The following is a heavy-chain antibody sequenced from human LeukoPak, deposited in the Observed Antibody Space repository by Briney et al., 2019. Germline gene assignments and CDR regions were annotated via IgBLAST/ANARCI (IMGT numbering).Heavy chain of an antibody. CDR2: IRYDGSNK. D-gene: IGHD6-19*01. Sequence: GGSLRLSCAASGFTFSSYGMHWVRQAPGKGLEWVAFIRYDGSNKYYADSVKGRFTISRDNSKNTLYLQMNSLRAEDTAVYYCAKDGRRYSSGWNDAFDIWGQGTMVTVSS. J-gene: IGHJ3*02. CDR3: AKDGRRYSSGWNDAFDI. V-gene: IGHV3-30*02. CDR1: GFTFSSYG.